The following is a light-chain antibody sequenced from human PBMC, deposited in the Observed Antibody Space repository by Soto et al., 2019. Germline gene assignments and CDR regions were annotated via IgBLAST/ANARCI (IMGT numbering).Light chain of an antibody. Sequence: QSSLTQPPSASWSPGQSVTISCTGTSSDVGGYKYVSWYQQYPGKAPKLMIYAVSKRPSGVPDRFSGSKSGNTASLTVSGLQAEDEADYYCSSYAGSNNYVFGTGTKVTVL. CDR2: AVS. CDR3: SSYAGSNNYV. J-gene: IGLJ1*01. CDR1: SSDVGGYKY. V-gene: IGLV2-8*01.